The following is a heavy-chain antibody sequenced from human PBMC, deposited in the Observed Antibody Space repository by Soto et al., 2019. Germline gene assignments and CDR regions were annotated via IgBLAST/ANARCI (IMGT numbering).Heavy chain of an antibody. CDR1: GFTFSSYA. CDR3: ARVDRCYYYGMDV. Sequence: QVQLVESGGGVVQPGRSLRLSCLASGFTFSSYAMHWVRQAPGKGLEWVAVISYDGSNKYYADSVKGRFTISRDNSKNTLYLQMNSLRAEDTAVYYCARVDRCYYYGMDVWGQGTTVTVSS. V-gene: IGHV3-30-3*01. CDR2: ISYDGSNK. J-gene: IGHJ6*02.